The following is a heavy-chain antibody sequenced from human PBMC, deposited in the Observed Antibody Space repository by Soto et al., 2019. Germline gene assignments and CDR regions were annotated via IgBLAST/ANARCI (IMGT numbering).Heavy chain of an antibody. D-gene: IGHD3-9*01. V-gene: IGHV4-59*01. CDR2: IYYSGST. J-gene: IGHJ6*02. CDR3: ARDTSPRNYDILTGYLGYYYYGMDV. CDR1: GGSISSYY. Sequence: PSETLSLTCTVSGGSISSYYWSWIRQPPGKGLEWIGYIYYSGSTNYNPSPKSRVTISVDTSKNQFSLKLSSVTAADTAVYYCARDTSPRNYDILTGYLGYYYYGMDVWGQGTTVTVS.